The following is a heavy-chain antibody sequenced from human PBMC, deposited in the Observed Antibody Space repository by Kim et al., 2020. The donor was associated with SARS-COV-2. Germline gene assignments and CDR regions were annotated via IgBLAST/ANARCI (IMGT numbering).Heavy chain of an antibody. V-gene: IGHV3-33*06. CDR2: IWNDGSNE. CDR3: AKGWGRDCDWLDY. D-gene: IGHD3-9*01. Sequence: LSLTCAASVFTFSRYGFHWVRQAPGKGLEGVAIIWNDGSNENYADSVKGRFTISRDNSKNMLYLQMDSLRAEDTAVYYCAKGWGRDCDWLDYWGQGT. CDR1: VFTFSRYG. J-gene: IGHJ4*02.